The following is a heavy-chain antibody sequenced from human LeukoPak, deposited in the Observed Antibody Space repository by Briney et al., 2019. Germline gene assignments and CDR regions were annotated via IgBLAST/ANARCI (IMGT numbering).Heavy chain of an antibody. CDR2: INHSGST. V-gene: IGHV4-34*01. CDR1: GGSFSGYY. J-gene: IGHJ6*03. CDR3: ASKSELGTPHYYYYMDV. D-gene: IGHD7-27*01. Sequence: SETLSLTCAVYGGSFSGYYWSWIRQPPGKGLEWIGEINHSGSTNYNPSLKSRVTISVDKSKNQFSLKLSSVTAADTAVYYCASKSELGTPHYYYYMDVWGKGTTVTVSS.